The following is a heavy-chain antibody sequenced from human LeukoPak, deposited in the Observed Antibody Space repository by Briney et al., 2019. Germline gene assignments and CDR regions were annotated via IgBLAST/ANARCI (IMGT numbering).Heavy chain of an antibody. J-gene: IGHJ4*02. V-gene: IGHV3-15*01. CDR2: IKSKPNGATT. Sequence: PGGSLRLSCAASGFTFSNAWMTWVRQAPGKGREWVGRIKSKPNGATTDYAAPVKGRFTISRDDSKNTLYLQINSLKTEDTAVYYCTTLSLDPAYSYATLDYWGQGTLVTVSS. CDR3: TTLSLDPAYSYATLDY. CDR1: GFTFSNAW. D-gene: IGHD5-18*01.